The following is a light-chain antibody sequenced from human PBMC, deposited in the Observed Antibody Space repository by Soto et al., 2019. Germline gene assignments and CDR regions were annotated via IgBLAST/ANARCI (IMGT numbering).Light chain of an antibody. J-gene: IGKJ4*01. CDR1: QNINSW. V-gene: IGKV1-5*03. CDR3: QQSYSTPRT. Sequence: DIHMTQSPSTLSASVGDRVTITCRASQNINSWLAWYQQKPGKAPKLLIYEASSLEKGVPARFGGSGSGTEFTLTISSLQPDDFATYYCQQSYSTPRTFGGGTKVEIK. CDR2: EAS.